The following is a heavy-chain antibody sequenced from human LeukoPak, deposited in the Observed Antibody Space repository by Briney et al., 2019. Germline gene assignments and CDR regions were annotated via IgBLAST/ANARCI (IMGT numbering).Heavy chain of an antibody. CDR3: ARRAGAYSHPYDY. D-gene: IGHD4/OR15-4a*01. CDR1: GFTVSSNS. CDR2: YSDNT. Sequence: PGGSLRLSCTVSGFTVSSNSMSWVRQAPGKGLEWVSFYSDNTHYSDSVKGRFTISRDNSKNTLYLQMNSQRAEDTAVYYCARRAGAYSHPYDYWGQGTLVTVSS. V-gene: IGHV3-53*01. J-gene: IGHJ4*02.